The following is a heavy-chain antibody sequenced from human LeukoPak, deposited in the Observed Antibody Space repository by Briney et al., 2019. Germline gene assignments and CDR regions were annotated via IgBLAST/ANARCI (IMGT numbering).Heavy chain of an antibody. V-gene: IGHV4-30-4*01. CDR2: IYYSGGT. CDR1: GGSISSGDYY. CDR3: ARYYYDSSGDYYFDY. J-gene: IGHJ4*02. Sequence: SQTLSLTCTVSGGSISSGDYYWSWIRQPPGKGLEWIGYIYYSGGTYYNPSRKSRVTISVYTSKNQFSLKLSSVPAADTAVYYWARYYYDSSGDYYFDYWGQGTLVTVSS. D-gene: IGHD3-22*01.